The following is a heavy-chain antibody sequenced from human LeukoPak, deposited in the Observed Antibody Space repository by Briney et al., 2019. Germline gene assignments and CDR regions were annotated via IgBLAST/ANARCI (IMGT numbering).Heavy chain of an antibody. Sequence: PGESLRLSCAASGFTVSSNYMSWVRQAPGKGLEWVSVIYSGGSTYYADSVKGRFTISRDNSKNTLYLQMNSLRAEDTAVYYCARGPSYFSSSWYYFDYWGQGTLVTVSS. CDR2: IYSGGST. CDR1: GFTVSSNY. D-gene: IGHD6-13*01. J-gene: IGHJ4*02. V-gene: IGHV3-53*01. CDR3: ARGPSYFSSSWYYFDY.